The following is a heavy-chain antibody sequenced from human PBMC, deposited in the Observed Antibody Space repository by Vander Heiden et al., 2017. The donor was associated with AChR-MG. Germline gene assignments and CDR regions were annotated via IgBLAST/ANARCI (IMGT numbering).Heavy chain of an antibody. CDR1: GGSIRSYC. CDR3: AREVTVVTPEAFDI. D-gene: IGHD2-21*02. Sequence: QVQLQESGPGLVKPSETLSLTCTVPGGSIRSYCWSWIRQPPGKGLEWIGYIYYSGSTNYNPSLKSRVTISVDTSKNQFSLKLSSVTAADTAVDYCAREVTVVTPEAFDIWGQGTMVTVSS. CDR2: IYYSGST. V-gene: IGHV4-59*01. J-gene: IGHJ3*02.